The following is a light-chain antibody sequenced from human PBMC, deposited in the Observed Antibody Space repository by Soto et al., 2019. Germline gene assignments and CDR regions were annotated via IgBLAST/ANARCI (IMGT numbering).Light chain of an antibody. V-gene: IGLV1-44*01. CDR1: DSNIGRNT. CDR3: ASWDDRLKGWV. J-gene: IGLJ3*02. Sequence: QSVLTQPPSASGTPGQRVTISCSGSDSNIGRNTVNWHQQLPGTAPRLLIHSNNQRPSGVPDRFSGSKSGTSASLAISGHQSDDESDYYCASWDDRLKGWVFGGGTKVTVL. CDR2: SNN.